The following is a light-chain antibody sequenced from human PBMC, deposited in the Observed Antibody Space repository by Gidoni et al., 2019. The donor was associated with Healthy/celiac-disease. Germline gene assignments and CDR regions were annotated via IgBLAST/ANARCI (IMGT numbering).Light chain of an antibody. CDR1: QSISSY. CDR2: AAS. V-gene: IGKV1-39*01. Sequence: DIKMTQSPSSLSASVGDRVTITCRASQSISSYLNWYQQKPGQAPKLLIYAASSLPSGVPSRFSGSGSGTDFTLTISSLQPEDFATYYCQQSYSTRRTFGQGTKVEIK. J-gene: IGKJ1*01. CDR3: QQSYSTRRT.